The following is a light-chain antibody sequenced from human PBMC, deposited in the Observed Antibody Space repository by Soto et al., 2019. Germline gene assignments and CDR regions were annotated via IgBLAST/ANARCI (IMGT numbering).Light chain of an antibody. CDR3: QPYNIWPPLS. J-gene: IGKJ5*01. Sequence: PAALGKCLGQGGTLTFRTSQSVSSNLAWYQQKPGQAPRLLIYGASTRATGIPARFSCSAYGTVFTRTAGSVYLVNLAVYFCQPYNIWPPLSSGDGTRLEIK. CDR2: GAS. CDR1: QSVSSN. V-gene: IGKV3-15*01.